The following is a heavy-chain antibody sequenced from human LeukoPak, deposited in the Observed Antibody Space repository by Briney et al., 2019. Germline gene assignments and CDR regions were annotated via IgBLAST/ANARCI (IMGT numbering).Heavy chain of an antibody. J-gene: IGHJ1*01. D-gene: IGHD3-22*01. CDR3: ATYSSLNRREFQY. Sequence: GGSLRLSCAASGFTFSNYWMSWVRQAPGKGLEWVANIKQDGSEKYYVNSVKGRFTISRDNAKNSLYLQMNSLRAEDTVVYYCATYSSLNRREFQYWGQGTLLTVSS. V-gene: IGHV3-7*01. CDR1: GFTFSNYW. CDR2: IKQDGSEK.